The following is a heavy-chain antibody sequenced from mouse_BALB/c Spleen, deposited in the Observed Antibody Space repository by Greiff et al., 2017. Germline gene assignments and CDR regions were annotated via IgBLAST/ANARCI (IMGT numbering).Heavy chain of an antibody. V-gene: IGHV1-18*01. CDR3: ARAVYGSSYAY. CDR1: GYTFTDYN. CDR2: INPNNGGT. D-gene: IGHD1-1*01. J-gene: IGHJ3*01. Sequence: VQLQQSGPELVKPGASVKIPCKASGYTFTDYNMDWVKQSHGKSLEWIGDINPNNGGTIYNQKFKGKATLTVDKSSSTAYMELRSLTSEDTAVYYCARAVYGSSYAYWGQGTLVTVSA.